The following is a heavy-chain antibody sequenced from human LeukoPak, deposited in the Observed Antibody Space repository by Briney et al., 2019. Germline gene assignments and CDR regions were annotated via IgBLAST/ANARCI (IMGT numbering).Heavy chain of an antibody. CDR1: GFTFSSYW. D-gene: IGHD3-9*01. V-gene: IGHV3-7*03. CDR2: IKQDGSEK. CDR3: VLRYFDWLIGSDAFDI. J-gene: IGHJ3*02. Sequence: GGSLRLSCAASGFTFSSYWMSWVRQAPGKGLEWVANIKQDGSEKYYVDSVKGRFTISRDNAKNSLYLQMNSLRSEDTAVYYCVLRYFDWLIGSDAFDIWGQGTMVTVSS.